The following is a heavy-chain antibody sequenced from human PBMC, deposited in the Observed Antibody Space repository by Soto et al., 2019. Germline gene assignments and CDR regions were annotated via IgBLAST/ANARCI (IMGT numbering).Heavy chain of an antibody. Sequence: QVQLVQSGAEVKKPGASVKVSCKASGYTFTTYGISWVRQAPGQGLEWMGWISAYSGSTKFAQKLQGRVTMTTDTSTTTAYMELRSRTSDDTAVYYCARDFTKSSSWPYYFDYWGQLTLVTVSS. CDR3: ARDFTKSSSWPYYFDY. CDR2: ISAYSGST. CDR1: GYTFTTYG. J-gene: IGHJ4*02. V-gene: IGHV1-18*01. D-gene: IGHD6-13*01.